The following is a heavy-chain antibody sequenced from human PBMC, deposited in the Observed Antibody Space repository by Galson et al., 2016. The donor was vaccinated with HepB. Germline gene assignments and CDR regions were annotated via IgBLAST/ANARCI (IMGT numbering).Heavy chain of an antibody. Sequence: SLRLSCAASGFTFRSYAMHWVRQAPGKGLEWVAVIWYDGSVKYYAASVKGRFTISRDNTKKTVYLQMNSLRAEDTAVYYCARDRRYYYYMDVWGKGTTVTVSS. D-gene: IGHD1-14*01. J-gene: IGHJ6*03. CDR1: GFTFRSYA. CDR3: ARDRRYYYYMDV. V-gene: IGHV3-33*01. CDR2: IWYDGSVK.